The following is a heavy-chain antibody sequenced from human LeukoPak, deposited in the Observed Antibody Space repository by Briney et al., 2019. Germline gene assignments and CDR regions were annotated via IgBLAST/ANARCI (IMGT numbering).Heavy chain of an antibody. CDR1: GYTFTGYY. V-gene: IGHV1-2*06. CDR3: ARATRGITGTTSDY. CDR2: INPNSGGT. Sequence: ASVKVSCKASGYTFTGYYMHWVRQAPGQGLEWMGRINPNSGGTNYAQKFQGRVTMTRDTSISTAYMELSRLRSDDTAVYHCARATRGITGTTSDYWGQGTLVTVSS. D-gene: IGHD1-20*01. J-gene: IGHJ4*02.